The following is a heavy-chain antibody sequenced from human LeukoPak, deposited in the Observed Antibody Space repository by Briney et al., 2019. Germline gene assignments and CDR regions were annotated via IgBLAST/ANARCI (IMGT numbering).Heavy chain of an antibody. Sequence: ASVKVSCRASGYTFTDYYVHWVRQAPGQGLEWMGWVNPNSGGTNYAQDFQGRVAMTRDTSISTAYMELNRLRYDDTAVYYCARDRSFTSSSFSPPFDYWGQGTLVSVSS. D-gene: IGHD6-13*01. CDR2: VNPNSGGT. J-gene: IGHJ4*02. CDR3: ARDRSFTSSSFSPPFDY. V-gene: IGHV1-2*02. CDR1: GYTFTDYY.